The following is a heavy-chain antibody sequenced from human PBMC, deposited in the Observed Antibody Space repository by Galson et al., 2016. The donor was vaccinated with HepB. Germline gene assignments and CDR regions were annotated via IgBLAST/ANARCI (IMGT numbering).Heavy chain of an antibody. CDR3: AKFQQILVPTAIPRGDFDY. CDR1: GFTFSSYA. V-gene: IGHV3-23*01. CDR2: ISGSGGST. J-gene: IGHJ4*02. D-gene: IGHD2-2*02. Sequence: SLRLSCAASGFTFSSYAMGWVRQAPGKGLGWVSAISGSGGSTYYADSAKGRFTVSRDTSKNTVYLQMNSLRAEDTAVYYCAKFQQILVPTAIPRGDFDYWGQGTLVTVSS.